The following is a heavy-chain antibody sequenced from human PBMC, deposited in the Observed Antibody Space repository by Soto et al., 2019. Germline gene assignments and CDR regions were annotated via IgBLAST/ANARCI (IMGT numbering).Heavy chain of an antibody. D-gene: IGHD3-10*01. J-gene: IGHJ5*02. V-gene: IGHV4-31*01. CDR1: GDSISSGGHF. Sequence: PSETLSLTCTVSGDSISSGGHFWTWIRQHPGKGLEWIGYIHHSGTTYYNPSLKSQVTISIDTSQNQFSLKLSSVTAADTAVYYWARGPGGPPHNWYSPWGQGNRVT. CDR2: IHHSGTT. CDR3: ARGPGGPPHNWYSP.